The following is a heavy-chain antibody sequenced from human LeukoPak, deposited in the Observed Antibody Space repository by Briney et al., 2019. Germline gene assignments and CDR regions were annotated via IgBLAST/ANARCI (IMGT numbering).Heavy chain of an antibody. V-gene: IGHV1-2*02. D-gene: IGHD2/OR15-2a*01. CDR3: VREGEGPLSKDFDY. CDR2: IGPHSTFT. CDR1: GFTFTDHY. J-gene: IGHJ4*02. Sequence: ASVKVSCKSSGFTFTDHYIHWVRQGPGQGLEWMGYIGPHSTFTSSPQEFQGRVAMTRDTSMTTAYMELTRLTSDDTAVYYCVREGEGPLSKDFDYWGQGTLVTVSS.